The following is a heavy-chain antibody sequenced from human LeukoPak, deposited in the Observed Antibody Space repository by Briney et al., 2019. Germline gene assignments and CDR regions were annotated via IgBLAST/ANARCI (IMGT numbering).Heavy chain of an antibody. D-gene: IGHD3-22*01. J-gene: IGHJ4*02. CDR1: GFTFSSYA. V-gene: IGHV3-23*01. CDR3: AKGNTMIAVVSDY. CDR2: ISGGGGST. Sequence: GGSLRLSCAASGFTFSSYAMSSVRQAPGKGLEWVSAISGGGGSTYYADSVKGRFTISRDNSKNTLYLQMNSLRAEDTAVYYCAKGNTMIAVVSDYWGQGTLVTVSS.